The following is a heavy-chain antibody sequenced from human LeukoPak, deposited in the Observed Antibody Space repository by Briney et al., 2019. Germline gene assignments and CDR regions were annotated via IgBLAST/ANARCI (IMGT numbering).Heavy chain of an antibody. D-gene: IGHD1-26*01. V-gene: IGHV3-7*01. CDR1: GFTFSSYW. CDR2: IKQDGSEK. J-gene: IGHJ4*02. Sequence: GWSLRLSCATSGFTFSSYWMSWVRQAPGKGLEWVANIKQDGSEKYYVDSVKGRFTISRDNAKNSLYLQMNSLRVEDTAVDYCARDKIVGATHFDYWGQGTLVTVSS. CDR3: ARDKIVGATHFDY.